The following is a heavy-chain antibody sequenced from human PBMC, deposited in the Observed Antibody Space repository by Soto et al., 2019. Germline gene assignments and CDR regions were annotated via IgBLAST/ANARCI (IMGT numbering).Heavy chain of an antibody. D-gene: IGHD3-9*01. Sequence: QLQLQESGPGPVKPSETLSLTCSVSDNSINSDKYYWGWIRQPPGKGLEWIGSIYYRGNAYYNPSLQTRVTISLDKSKSQFSLKLNSVTAADSAVYFCARLEGLATISYYFDFWGPGALVTVSS. J-gene: IGHJ4*02. CDR1: DNSINSDKYY. CDR2: IYYRGNA. CDR3: ARLEGLATISYYFDF. V-gene: IGHV4-39*01.